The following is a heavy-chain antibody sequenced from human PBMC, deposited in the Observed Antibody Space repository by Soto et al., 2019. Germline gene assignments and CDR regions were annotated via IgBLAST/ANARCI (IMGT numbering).Heavy chain of an antibody. V-gene: IGHV4-39*02. CDR3: ARRASISWFFDY. D-gene: IGHD6-13*01. Sequence: GWIRQPPGKGLEWIGSIYYSGSTYYNPSLKSRVTISVDTSKNHFSLKLISVTAADTAVYYCARRASISWFFDYWGQGTLVTVSS. CDR2: IYYSGST. J-gene: IGHJ4*02.